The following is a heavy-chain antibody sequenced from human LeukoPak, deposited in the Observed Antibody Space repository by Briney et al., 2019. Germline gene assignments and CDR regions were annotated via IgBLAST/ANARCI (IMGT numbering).Heavy chain of an antibody. Sequence: ASVKVSFKASGYTFTGFYLHWVRQAPAQGLEWMGWINPNSGGTNYAQKFQGRVTMTRDTSVSTAYMEVSRLRSDGTAVYYCARDRRGYYDSGSYYPLIWGQGTLVTVSS. CDR3: ARDRRGYYDSGSYYPLI. D-gene: IGHD3-10*01. J-gene: IGHJ4*02. V-gene: IGHV1-2*02. CDR1: GYTFTGFY. CDR2: INPNSGGT.